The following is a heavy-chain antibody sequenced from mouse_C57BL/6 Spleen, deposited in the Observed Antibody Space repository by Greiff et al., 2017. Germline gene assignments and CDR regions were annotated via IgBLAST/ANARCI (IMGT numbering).Heavy chain of an antibody. D-gene: IGHD1-1*01. Sequence: EVKLVQSGPELVKPGASVKISCKASGYTFTGYYMNWVKQRPGQSLEWIGEIYPGSGGTNYNQKFKGKATLTVDKSSSTAYMLLNSLTSDDSAVYYCATGGYYGTSYPFDYWGQGTTLTVSS. CDR1: GYTFTGYY. J-gene: IGHJ2*01. CDR2: IYPGSGGT. CDR3: ATGGYYGTSYPFDY. V-gene: IGHV1-42*01.